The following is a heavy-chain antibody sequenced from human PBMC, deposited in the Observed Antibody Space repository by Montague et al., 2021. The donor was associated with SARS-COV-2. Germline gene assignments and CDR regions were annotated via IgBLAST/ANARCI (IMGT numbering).Heavy chain of an antibody. CDR1: GGSISSGGYY. CDR2: IYYSGST. D-gene: IGHD3-22*01. Sequence: TLSLTCTVSGGSISSGGYYWSWIRQHPGKGLEWIGYIYYSGSTYYNPSPKSRVTISVDTSKNQFSLKLSSATAADTAVYYCARVRITMIVVVDAFDIWGQGTMVTVSS. V-gene: IGHV4-31*03. J-gene: IGHJ3*02. CDR3: ARVRITMIVVVDAFDI.